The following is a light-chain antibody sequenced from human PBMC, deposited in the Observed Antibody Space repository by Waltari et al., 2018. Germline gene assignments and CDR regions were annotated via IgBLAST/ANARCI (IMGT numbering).Light chain of an antibody. Sequence: SYKLTQPPSLSVSPGQTASITCSGDDLEDYYVAWYQQRPGQSPVLLIYQDTKRPSGIPERCAGANSGNTATLTIRETQTIDDADYYCQAWDNSAVVFGGGTTLTVL. CDR3: QAWDNSAVV. CDR2: QDT. J-gene: IGLJ2*01. V-gene: IGLV3-1*01. CDR1: DLEDYY.